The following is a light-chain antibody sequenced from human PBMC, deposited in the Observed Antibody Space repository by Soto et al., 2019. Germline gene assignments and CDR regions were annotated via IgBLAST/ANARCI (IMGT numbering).Light chain of an antibody. CDR2: GAS. CDR3: QQYNSYSPWT. CDR1: QSISFY. V-gene: IGKV1-5*01. Sequence: DIQMTQSPSSLSASVGDRITITCRASQSISFYLNWYQQKPGKAPKFLMYGASFLQSGVPSRFSGSGSGTEFTLTISSLQPDDFATYYCQQYNSYSPWTFGQGTKVDIK. J-gene: IGKJ1*01.